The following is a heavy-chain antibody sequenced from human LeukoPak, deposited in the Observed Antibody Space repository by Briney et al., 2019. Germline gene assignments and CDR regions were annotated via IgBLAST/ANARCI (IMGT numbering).Heavy chain of an antibody. CDR3: ARHVEIAVAGPIDY. V-gene: IGHV4-39*01. Sequence: SETLSLTCTVSGVSFSSSAYYWGWIRQPPGKGLEWIGTIYYSGSTYYNPSLKSRVTISVDTSKNQFSLKLSSVTAADTAVYYCARHVEIAVAGPIDYWGQGTLVTVSS. CDR2: IYYSGST. CDR1: GVSFSSSAYY. D-gene: IGHD6-19*01. J-gene: IGHJ4*02.